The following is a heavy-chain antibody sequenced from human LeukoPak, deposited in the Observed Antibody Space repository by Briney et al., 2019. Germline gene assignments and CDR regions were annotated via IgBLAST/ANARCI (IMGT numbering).Heavy chain of an antibody. CDR2: IYYSGST. CDR1: GGSASSGGYY. CDR3: ARDCSSTSCYGFDY. V-gene: IGHV4-31*03. J-gene: IGHJ4*02. D-gene: IGHD2-2*01. Sequence: SETLSLTFTVSGGSASSGGYYWSWIRQHPGKGLEWIGYIYYSGSTYYNPSLKSRVTISVDTSKNQFSLKLSSVTAADTAVYYCARDCSSTSCYGFDYWGQGTLVTVSS.